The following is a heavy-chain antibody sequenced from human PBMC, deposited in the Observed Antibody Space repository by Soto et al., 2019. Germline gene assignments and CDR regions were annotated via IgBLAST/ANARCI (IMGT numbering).Heavy chain of an antibody. V-gene: IGHV3-11*01. Sequence: LRLSCAASGFTFSDYYMSWIRQAPGKGLEWVSYISSSGSTIYYADSVKGRFTISRDNAKNSLYLQMNSLRAEDTAVYYCARDTYYYERSGYAWFDYWGQGTLVTVSS. CDR3: ARDTYYYERSGYAWFDY. CDR2: ISSSGSTI. CDR1: GFTFSDYY. D-gene: IGHD3-22*01. J-gene: IGHJ4*02.